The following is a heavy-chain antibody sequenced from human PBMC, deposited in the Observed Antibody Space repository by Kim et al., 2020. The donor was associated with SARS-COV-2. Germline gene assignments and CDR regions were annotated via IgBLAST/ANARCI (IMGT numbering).Heavy chain of an antibody. J-gene: IGHJ4*02. CDR2: LSYDGNKK. CDR3: ARGGGGGPEDFDY. Sequence: GGSLRLSCAASGLTFSSSAMHWVRQAPGKGLEWVAVLSYDGNKKYYADSVKGRFTISRDNSKNTLYLQMNSLRAEDTAVYYCARGGGGGPEDFDYWGQGTLVIVSS. CDR1: GLTFSSSA. V-gene: IGHV3-30*04. D-gene: IGHD3-16*01.